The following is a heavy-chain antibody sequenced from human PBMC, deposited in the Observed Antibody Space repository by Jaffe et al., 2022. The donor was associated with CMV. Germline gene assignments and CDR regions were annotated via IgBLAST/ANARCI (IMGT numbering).Heavy chain of an antibody. J-gene: IGHJ3*02. D-gene: IGHD3-22*01. CDR1: GFTFSSYA. CDR2: ISSNGGST. Sequence: EVQLVESGGGLVQPGGSLRLSCAASGFTFSSYAMHWVRQAPGKGLEYVSAISSNGGSTYYANSVKGRFTISRDNSKNTLYLQMGSLRAEDMAVYYCARAYYYDSSGNTEPGAFDIWGQGTMVTVSS. CDR3: ARAYYYDSSGNTEPGAFDI. V-gene: IGHV3-64*01.